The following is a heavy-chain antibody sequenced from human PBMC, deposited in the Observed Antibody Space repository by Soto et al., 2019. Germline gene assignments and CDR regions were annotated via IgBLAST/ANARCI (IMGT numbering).Heavy chain of an antibody. CDR3: AKAFSWYDY. J-gene: IGHJ4*02. Sequence: EVQLLAAGGGLIQPGGSLRLSCAASGFTFSSYAMNWVRQAPGKGLEWVSGISGSGGSTYYADSVKGRFTISRDNSKNTLYLQMSRLRAEDTAVYYCAKAFSWYDYWGQGTLVTVSS. CDR1: GFTFSSYA. V-gene: IGHV3-23*01. D-gene: IGHD6-13*01. CDR2: ISGSGGST.